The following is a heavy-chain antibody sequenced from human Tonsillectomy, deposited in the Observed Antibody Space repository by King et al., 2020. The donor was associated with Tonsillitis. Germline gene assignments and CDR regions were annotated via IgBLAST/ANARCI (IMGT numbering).Heavy chain of an antibody. Sequence: WIRQPPGKGLEWIGYIYYSGSTNYNPSLKSRVTISVDTSKNQFSLKLSSVTAAETAVYYCARDPYYCSGNYFDCWGPVTLVAVS. J-gene: IGHJ4*02. D-gene: IGHD3-10*01. CDR2: IYYSGST. V-gene: IGHV4-59*01. CDR3: ARDPYYCSGNYFDC.